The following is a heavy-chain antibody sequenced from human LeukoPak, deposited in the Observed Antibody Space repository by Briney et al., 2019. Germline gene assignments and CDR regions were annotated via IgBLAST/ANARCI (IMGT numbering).Heavy chain of an antibody. Sequence: SETLSLTCTVPGGSISGYYWTWIRQPPGTGLEWIGYIYNSGSTKYNPSLESRVSISLDTSNNQFSLRLTSVTAADTAVYYCARGTLRGNNGAYGMDVWGQGTTVTVSS. V-gene: IGHV4-4*08. J-gene: IGHJ6*02. CDR2: IYNSGST. CDR3: ARGTLRGNNGAYGMDV. CDR1: GGSISGYY. D-gene: IGHD1/OR15-1a*01.